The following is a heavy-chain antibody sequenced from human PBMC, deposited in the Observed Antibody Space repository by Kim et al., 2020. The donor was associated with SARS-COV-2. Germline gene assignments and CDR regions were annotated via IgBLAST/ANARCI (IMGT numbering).Heavy chain of an antibody. CDR1: GFTFDDYG. V-gene: IGHV3-20*01. J-gene: IGHJ6*02. Sequence: GGSLRLSCAASGFTFDDYGMSWVRQAPGKGLEWVSGINWNGGSTGYADSVKGRFTISRDNAKNSLYLQMNSLRAEDTALYHCARDRWVYCSSTSCYQGMDVWGQGTTVTVSS. D-gene: IGHD2-2*01. CDR2: INWNGGST. CDR3: ARDRWVYCSSTSCYQGMDV.